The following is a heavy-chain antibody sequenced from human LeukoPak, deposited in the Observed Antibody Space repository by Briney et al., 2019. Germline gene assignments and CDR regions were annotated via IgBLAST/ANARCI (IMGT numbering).Heavy chain of an antibody. V-gene: IGHV3-53*01. CDR2: IYSDGGT. CDR3: ARDRHYDSSGYYPDY. D-gene: IGHD3-22*01. CDR1: GFTVSNNY. J-gene: IGHJ4*02. Sequence: GGSLRLSCAASGFTVSNNYMSWVRQAPAKGLEWVSVIYSDGGTFYSDSVKGRFTISRDNAKNSLYLQMNSLRAEDTAVYYCARDRHYDSSGYYPDYWGQGTLVTVSS.